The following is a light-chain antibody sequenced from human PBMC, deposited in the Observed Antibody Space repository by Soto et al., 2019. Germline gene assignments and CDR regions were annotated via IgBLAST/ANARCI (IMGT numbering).Light chain of an antibody. Sequence: GDRVTITCRASQSISSWLAWYQQKPGKAPKLLIYDASSLESGVPSRFSGSGSGTEFTLTISSLQPDDFATYYCQQYNSYPYTFGQVTKLEIK. CDR2: DAS. J-gene: IGKJ2*01. V-gene: IGKV1-5*01. CDR3: QQYNSYPYT. CDR1: QSISSW.